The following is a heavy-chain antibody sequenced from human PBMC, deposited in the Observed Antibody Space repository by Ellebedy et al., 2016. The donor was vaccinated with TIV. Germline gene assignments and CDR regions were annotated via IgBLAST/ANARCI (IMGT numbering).Heavy chain of an antibody. D-gene: IGHD3-10*01. CDR3: ARERGSFVTMVRGVITYGMDV. CDR1: GFTFSSYG. V-gene: IGHV3-33*08. J-gene: IGHJ6*02. Sequence: GGSLRLSXAASGFTFSSYGMHWVRQAPGKGLEWVAVIWYDGSNKYYADSVKGRFTISRDNSKNTLYLQMNSLRAEDTAVYYCARERGSFVTMVRGVITYGMDVWGQGTTVTVSS. CDR2: IWYDGSNK.